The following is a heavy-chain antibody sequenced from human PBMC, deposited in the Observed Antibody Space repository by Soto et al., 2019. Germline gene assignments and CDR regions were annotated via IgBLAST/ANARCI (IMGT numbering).Heavy chain of an antibody. CDR3: ARAPLGPITMIVVVGFDY. CDR2: IKQDGSEK. CDR1: GFTFSSYW. J-gene: IGHJ4*02. V-gene: IGHV3-7*05. D-gene: IGHD3-22*01. Sequence: EVQLVESGGGLVQPGGSLRLSCAASGFTFSSYWMSWVRQAPGKGLEWVANIKQDGSEKYYVDSVKGRFTISRDNAKNSLYLQMNSLRAEDTAVYYCARAPLGPITMIVVVGFDYWGQGTLVTVSS.